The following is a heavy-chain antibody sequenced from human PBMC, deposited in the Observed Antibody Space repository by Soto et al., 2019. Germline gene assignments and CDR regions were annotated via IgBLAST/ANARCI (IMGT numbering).Heavy chain of an antibody. D-gene: IGHD2-2*01. V-gene: IGHV1-69*02. CDR3: ARNTVVPAAMYVY. J-gene: IGHJ4*02. Sequence: QVQLVQSGAEVKKPGSSVKVSCKASGGTFSSYTISWVRQAPGQGLEWMGRIIPILGIANYAQKFQGRVTITADKSTSTAYMELSSLRSEDTAVYYCARNTVVPAAMYVYWGPGTLVTVSS. CDR2: IIPILGIA. CDR1: GGTFSSYT.